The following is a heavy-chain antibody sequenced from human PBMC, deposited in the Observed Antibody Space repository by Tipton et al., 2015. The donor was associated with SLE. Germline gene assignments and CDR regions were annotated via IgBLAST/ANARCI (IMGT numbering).Heavy chain of an antibody. CDR1: GGSISSYY. D-gene: IGHD6-19*01. J-gene: IGHJ4*02. Sequence: TLPLTCTVSGGSISSYYWSWIRQPPGKGLEWIGYIYYSGSTNYNPSLKSRVTISVDTSKNQFSLNLSSVTAADTAVYYCARVSQWLVSYYFDYWGQGTLVTVSS. V-gene: IGHV4-59*01. CDR2: IYYSGST. CDR3: ARVSQWLVSYYFDY.